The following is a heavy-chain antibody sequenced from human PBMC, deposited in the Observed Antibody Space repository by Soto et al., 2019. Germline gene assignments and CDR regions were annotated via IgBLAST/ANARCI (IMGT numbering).Heavy chain of an antibody. D-gene: IGHD2-15*01. V-gene: IGHV3-30-3*01. CDR3: AAGRVNIVGRDDY. CDR2: ISYDGSNK. CDR1: GFTFSSYA. J-gene: IGHJ4*02. Sequence: GGSLRLSCAASGFTFSSYAMHWVRQAPGKGLEWVAVISYDGSNKYYADSVKGRFTISRDNSKNTLYLQMNSLRAEDTAVYYCAAGRVNIVGRDDYWGQGTLVTVSS.